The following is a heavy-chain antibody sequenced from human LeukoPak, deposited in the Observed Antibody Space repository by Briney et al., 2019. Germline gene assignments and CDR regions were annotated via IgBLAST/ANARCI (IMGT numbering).Heavy chain of an antibody. D-gene: IGHD3-10*01. V-gene: IGHV4-34*01. J-gene: IGHJ4*02. CDR2: INHSGST. CDR3: AREKQWSGGKGYFDY. CDR1: GGSFSGYY. Sequence: SETLSLTCAVYGGSFSGYYWSWIRQPPGKGLEWIGEINHSGSTNYNPSLKSRVTISVDTSKNQFSLKLSSVTAADTAVYYCAREKQWSGGKGYFDYWGQGTLVTVSS.